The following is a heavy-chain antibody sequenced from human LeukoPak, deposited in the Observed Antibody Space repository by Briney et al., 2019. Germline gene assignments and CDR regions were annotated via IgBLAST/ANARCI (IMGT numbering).Heavy chain of an antibody. CDR2: INPSGGST. CDR1: GYTFTSYY. CDR3: ARGYNWNYWKRYYYYGMDV. Sequence: GASVKVSCKASGYTFTSYYMHWVRQAPGQGLEWMGIINPSGGSTSYAQKFQGRVTMTRDTSTSTVYMELSSLRSEDTAVYYCARGYNWNYWKRYYYYGMDVWGQGTTVTVSS. V-gene: IGHV1-46*01. J-gene: IGHJ6*02. D-gene: IGHD1-7*01.